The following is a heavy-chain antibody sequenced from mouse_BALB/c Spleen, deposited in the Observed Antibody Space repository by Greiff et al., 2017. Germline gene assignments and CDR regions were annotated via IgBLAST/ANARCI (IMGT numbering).Heavy chain of an antibody. J-gene: IGHJ3*01. Sequence: EVQLVESGGGLVKPGGSLKLSCAASGFTFSSYAMSWVRQTPEKRLEWVATISSGGSYTYYPDSVKGRFTISRDNAKNTLYLQMSSLRSEDTAMYYCARHRTDWGQGTLVTVSA. V-gene: IGHV5-9-3*01. CDR1: GFTFSSYA. CDR3: ARHRTD. CDR2: ISSGGSYT.